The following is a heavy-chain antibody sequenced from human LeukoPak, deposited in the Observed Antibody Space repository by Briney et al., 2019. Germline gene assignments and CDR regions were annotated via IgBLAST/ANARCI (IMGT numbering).Heavy chain of an antibody. CDR3: ANDYYGSLEY. D-gene: IGHD3-10*01. Sequence: GGSLRLSCAASGFTFSVSWMHWVRQAPGKGLVWVSVIKSDGSGTTYADSVKGRFTISRDNAKNTVYLQMNSLRDEDTAVYYCANDYYGSLEYWGQGTLVTVSS. CDR1: GFTFSVSW. CDR2: IKSDGSGT. V-gene: IGHV3-74*03. J-gene: IGHJ4*02.